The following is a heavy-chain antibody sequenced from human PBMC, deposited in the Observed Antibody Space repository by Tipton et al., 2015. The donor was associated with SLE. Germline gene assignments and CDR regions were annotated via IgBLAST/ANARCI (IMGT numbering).Heavy chain of an antibody. V-gene: IGHV4-34*01. CDR1: GGSISGYY. Sequence: LRLSCTVSGGSISGYYWSWIRQPPGKGLEWIGEINHSGSTNYNPSLKSRVTISVDTSKNQFSLKLSSVTAADTAVYYCARDRYCSGGSCYYYYGMDVWGQGTTVTVSS. CDR2: INHSGST. J-gene: IGHJ6*02. CDR3: ARDRYCSGGSCYYYYGMDV. D-gene: IGHD2-15*01.